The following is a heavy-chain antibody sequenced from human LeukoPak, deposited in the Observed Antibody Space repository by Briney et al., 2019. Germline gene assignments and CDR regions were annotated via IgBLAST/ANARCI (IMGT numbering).Heavy chain of an antibody. CDR3: ARGLYYYDSSGYVSSNVRSGGLNH. J-gene: IGHJ5*02. V-gene: IGHV3-53*01. D-gene: IGHD3-22*01. CDR1: GFTVSSNY. Sequence: GGSLRLSCAASGFTVSSNYMIWVPQAPGKGLEGGSVIYNGDSKYYADSVKGRFTISRDNAKNSLYLQMNSLRAEDTALYYCARGLYYYDSSGYVSSNVRSGGLNHWGQGTLVTVSS. CDR2: IYNGDSK.